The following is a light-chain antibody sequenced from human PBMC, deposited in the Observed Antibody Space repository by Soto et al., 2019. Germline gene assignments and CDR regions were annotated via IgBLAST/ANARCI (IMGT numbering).Light chain of an antibody. V-gene: IGLV1-40*01. CDR1: SSNIGAGYD. J-gene: IGLJ2*01. CDR2: VNS. Sequence: QSVLTQPPSVPGAPGQRVTISCTGSSSNIGAGYDVHWYQQLPGTAPKLLIYVNSNRPSGVPDRFSGSKSGTSASLAITGLQAEDEADYYCQSYDSSLSGYVVFGGGTKLTVL. CDR3: QSYDSSLSGYVV.